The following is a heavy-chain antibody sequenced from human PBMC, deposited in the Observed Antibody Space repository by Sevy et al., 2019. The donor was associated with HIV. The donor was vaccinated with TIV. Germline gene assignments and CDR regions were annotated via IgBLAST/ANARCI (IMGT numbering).Heavy chain of an antibody. D-gene: IGHD6-13*01. CDR1: GGSINSGGYS. Sequence: SETLSLTCAVSGGSINSGGYSWSWIRQPPGKGLEWIGYIFQSVATYYSPSLQSRVSISVDMSKNQFSLNLRSVTAADTAVYYCARGRVGDSSSWYGAFDVWGQGTMVTVSS. CDR2: IFQSVAT. V-gene: IGHV4-30-2*01. CDR3: ARGRVGDSSSWYGAFDV. J-gene: IGHJ3*01.